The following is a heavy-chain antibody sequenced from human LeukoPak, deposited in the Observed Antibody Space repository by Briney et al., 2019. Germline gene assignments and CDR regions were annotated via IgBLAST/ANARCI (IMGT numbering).Heavy chain of an antibody. CDR2: VSYSGEST. V-gene: IGHV3-23*01. Sequence: PGGSLRLSCAASGFTFSGYTMMWVRQAPGKGLEWVSTVSYSGESTYYADSVRGRCTISRDNSRGTLYLRMDRLTAEDTAVYYCARAPFDYWGQGTLLTVSS. J-gene: IGHJ4*02. CDR3: ARAPFDY. CDR1: GFTFSGYT.